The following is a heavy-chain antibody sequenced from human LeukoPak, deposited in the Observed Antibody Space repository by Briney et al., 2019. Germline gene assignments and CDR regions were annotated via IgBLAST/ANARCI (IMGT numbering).Heavy chain of an antibody. CDR3: ARDRRRDGYKSDAFDI. D-gene: IGHD5-24*01. Sequence: PGRSLRLSCAASGFIFSTYGMHWVRQAPGKGLEWVAVIWYDGSNEYYADSLKGRFTISRDNSKNTLYLQMNSVRAEDTAVYYCARDRRRDGYKSDAFDIWGHGTMVTVSS. CDR1: GFIFSTYG. V-gene: IGHV3-33*01. J-gene: IGHJ3*02. CDR2: IWYDGSNE.